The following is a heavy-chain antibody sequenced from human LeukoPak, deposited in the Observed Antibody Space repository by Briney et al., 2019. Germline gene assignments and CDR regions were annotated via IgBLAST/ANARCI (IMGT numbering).Heavy chain of an antibody. V-gene: IGHV6-1*01. Sequence: QTLSLTCAISGDSVSSNSAAWNWIRQSPSRCLEWLGRTYYRSKWYNDYAVSVKSRITINPDTSKNQFSLLLNSVTPEDTAVYYCARDTTDWNGYYYYMDVWGKGTTVTVSS. CDR1: GDSVSSNSAA. CDR2: TYYRSKWYN. J-gene: IGHJ6*03. CDR3: ARDTTDWNGYYYYMDV. D-gene: IGHD1-1*01.